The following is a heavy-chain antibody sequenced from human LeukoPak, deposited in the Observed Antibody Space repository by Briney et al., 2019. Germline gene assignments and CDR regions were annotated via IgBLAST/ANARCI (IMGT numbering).Heavy chain of an antibody. CDR3: AKGRDFWSGYSLDY. D-gene: IGHD3-3*01. CDR1: GFTFSSYA. Sequence: GGSLRLSCAAPGFTFSSYAMSWVRQAPGKGREWVSAISGSGGSTYYADSVKGRFTISRDNSKNTLYLQMNSLRAEDTAVYYCAKGRDFWSGYSLDYWGQGTLVTVSS. J-gene: IGHJ4*02. V-gene: IGHV3-23*01. CDR2: ISGSGGST.